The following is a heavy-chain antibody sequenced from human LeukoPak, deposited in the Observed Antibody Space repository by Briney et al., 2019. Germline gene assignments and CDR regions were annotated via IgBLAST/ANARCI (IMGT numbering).Heavy chain of an antibody. V-gene: IGHV1-69*06. CDR3: ARQTYYYDSGGYYPGYLNH. J-gene: IGHJ1*01. D-gene: IGHD3-22*01. CDR1: GDTFNSYG. Sequence: GASVKVSCKASGDTFNSYGISWVRQAPGQGLEWMGRVIPVFGTTNYAQNFQGRATITADKSTSTAYMELSSLRSEDTAMYYCARQTYYYDSGGYYPGYLNHWGQGTLVIVSS. CDR2: VIPVFGTT.